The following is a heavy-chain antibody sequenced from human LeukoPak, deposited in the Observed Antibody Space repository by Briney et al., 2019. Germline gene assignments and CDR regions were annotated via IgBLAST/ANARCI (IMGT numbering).Heavy chain of an antibody. CDR3: AKSNGYGLVDI. CDR1: GYSISSGYY. D-gene: IGHD3-10*01. J-gene: IGHJ3*02. CDR2: IYHSGIT. V-gene: IGHV4-38-2*02. Sequence: PSETLSLTCIVSGYSISSGYYWGWIRPPPGKGLEWIGNIYHSGITYFNRYSPSLKSRVTISLDMSRNQFSLKLNSVTAADTAVYYCAKSNGYGLVDIWGQGTMVTVSS.